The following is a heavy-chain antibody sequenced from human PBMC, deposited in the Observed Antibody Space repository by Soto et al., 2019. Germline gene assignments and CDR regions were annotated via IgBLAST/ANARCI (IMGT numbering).Heavy chain of an antibody. CDR2: IHDSEGT. CDR1: GYSITINL. J-gene: IGHJ4*02. CDR3: ARSGDWNLDY. Sequence: SETLSLTWAVSGYSITINLWSWVRQPPGKGLEWIGEIHDSEGTFYNPSLESRVTISADKSKNQFSLDVRSVTAADTAVYYCARSGDWNLDYWGQGTPVTVSS. V-gene: IGHV4-4*02. D-gene: IGHD1-1*01.